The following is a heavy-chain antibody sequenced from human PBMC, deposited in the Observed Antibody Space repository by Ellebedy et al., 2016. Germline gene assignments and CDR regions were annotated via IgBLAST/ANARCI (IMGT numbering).Heavy chain of an antibody. CDR3: ARDGSYGGNSEGAY. J-gene: IGHJ4*02. Sequence: SVKVSCXASGYTFTSYGISWVRQAPGQGLEWMGGFDPEDGETIYAQKFQGRVTITADKSTSTAYMELSSLRSEDTAVYYCARDGSYGGNSEGAYWGQGTLVTVSS. D-gene: IGHD4-23*01. CDR1: GYTFTSYG. CDR2: FDPEDGET. V-gene: IGHV1-69*10.